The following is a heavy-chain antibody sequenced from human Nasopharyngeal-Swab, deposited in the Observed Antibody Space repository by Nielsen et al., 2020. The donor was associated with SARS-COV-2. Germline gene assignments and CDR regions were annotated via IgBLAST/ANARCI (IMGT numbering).Heavy chain of an antibody. V-gene: IGHV3-73*01. CDR2: IRSKANSYAT. D-gene: IGHD5-12*01. CDR3: TSIGPGYSGYDWGYVGY. Sequence: VRQMPGKGLEWVGRIRSKANSYATAYAASVKGRFTISRDDSKSTAYLQMNSLKTEDTAVYYCTSIGPGYSGYDWGYVGYWGQGTLVTVSS. J-gene: IGHJ4*02.